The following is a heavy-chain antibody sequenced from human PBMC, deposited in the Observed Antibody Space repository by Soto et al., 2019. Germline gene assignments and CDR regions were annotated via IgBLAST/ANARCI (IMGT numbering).Heavy chain of an antibody. CDR3: AKDPHGSYYYYMDV. Sequence: GGSLRLSCAASGFTFSSYAMSWVRQAPGKGLEWVSAISGSGGSTYYADSVKGRFTISRDNSKNTLYLQMNSLRAEDTAVYYCAKDPHGSYYYYMDVWGKGTTVTVSS. V-gene: IGHV3-23*01. D-gene: IGHD3-10*01. J-gene: IGHJ6*03. CDR2: ISGSGGST. CDR1: GFTFSSYA.